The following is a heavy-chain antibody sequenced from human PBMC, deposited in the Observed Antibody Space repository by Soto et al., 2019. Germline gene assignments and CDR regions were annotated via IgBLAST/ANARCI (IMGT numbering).Heavy chain of an antibody. V-gene: IGHV2-5*01. CDR3: AHRQWSSSNYGMDV. CDR2: IYWNDDK. J-gene: IGHJ6*02. Sequence: SCPTLVNPTQTLTLTCTFSGFPLSTSGVGVGWIRQPPGKALEWLALIYWNDDKRYSPSLKSRLTITKDTSKNQVVLTMTNMDPVDKATYYCAHRQWSSSNYGMDVWGQGTTVTV. CDR1: GFPLSTSGVG. D-gene: IGHD6-13*01.